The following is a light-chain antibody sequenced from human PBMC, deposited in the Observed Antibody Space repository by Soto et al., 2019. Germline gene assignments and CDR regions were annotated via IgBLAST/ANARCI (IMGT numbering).Light chain of an antibody. V-gene: IGLV1-40*01. CDR1: YSNIGAGYE. Sequence: QSALTQPPSVSGAPGQRVTISCTGSYSNIGAGYEVHWYQQIPGTAPKLLISGHNNRPSGVPDRFFGSKSGTSASLTIIGLHAEDEADYYCQSYDSSLSGSGVFGGGTKVTVL. J-gene: IGLJ3*02. CDR2: GHN. CDR3: QSYDSSLSGSGV.